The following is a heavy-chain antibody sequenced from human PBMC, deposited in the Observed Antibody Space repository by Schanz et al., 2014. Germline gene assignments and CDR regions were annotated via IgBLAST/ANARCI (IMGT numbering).Heavy chain of an antibody. CDR1: GFTFSSYG. D-gene: IGHD3-10*01. CDR2: ISGSGAST. V-gene: IGHV3-21*01. CDR3: VRDILHRVYDSGSP. J-gene: IGHJ5*02. Sequence: VQLVESGGGVVQPGRSLRLSCAASGFTFSSYGMHWVRQAPGKGLEWVSGISGSGASTYYADSVRGRFTISRDNAKNSLFLHMNSLRAEDTAVYYCVRDILHRVYDSGSPWGQGTLVTVSS.